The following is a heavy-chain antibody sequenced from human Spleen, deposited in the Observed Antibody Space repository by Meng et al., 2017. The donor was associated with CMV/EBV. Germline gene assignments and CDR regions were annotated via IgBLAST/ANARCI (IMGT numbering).Heavy chain of an antibody. CDR2: INPSGGST. CDR3: ALIRSIAAPADY. J-gene: IGHJ4*02. D-gene: IGHD6-6*01. Sequence: ASVKVSCKASGYTFTSYGISWVRQAPGQGLEWMGIINPSGGSTSYAQKFQGRVTMTRDTSTSTVYMELSSLRSEDTAVYYCALIRSIAAPADYWGQGTLVTVSS. V-gene: IGHV1-46*01. CDR1: GYTFTSYG.